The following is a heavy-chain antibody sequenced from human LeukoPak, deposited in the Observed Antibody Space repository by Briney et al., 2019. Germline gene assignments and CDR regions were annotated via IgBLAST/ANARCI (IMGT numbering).Heavy chain of an antibody. CDR1: GGSFSGYY. V-gene: IGHV4-34*01. CDR2: INHSGST. Sequence: SETLSLTCAVYGGSFSGYYWSWIRQPPGKGLEWIGEINHSGSTNYNPSLKSRVTISVDTSKNQFSLKLSSVTAADTAVYYCARGGGYCSSTSCYRPSFFYYYYMDVRGKGTTVTVSS. J-gene: IGHJ6*03. CDR3: ARGGGYCSSTSCYRPSFFYYYYMDV. D-gene: IGHD2-2*02.